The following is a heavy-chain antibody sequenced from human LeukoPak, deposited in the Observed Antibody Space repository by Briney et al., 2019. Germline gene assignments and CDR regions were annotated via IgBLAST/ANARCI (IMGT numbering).Heavy chain of an antibody. J-gene: IGHJ6*03. CDR1: GFTFDDYG. D-gene: IGHD4-17*01. CDR2: INWNGGST. Sequence: PGGSLRLSCAASGFTFDDYGMSWVRQAPGKGLEWVSGINWNGGSTGYADSVKGRFTISRDNAKNSLYLQMNSLRAEDTAVYYCARIGENYYYYMDVWGKGTTVTVSS. CDR3: ARIGENYYYYMDV. V-gene: IGHV3-20*04.